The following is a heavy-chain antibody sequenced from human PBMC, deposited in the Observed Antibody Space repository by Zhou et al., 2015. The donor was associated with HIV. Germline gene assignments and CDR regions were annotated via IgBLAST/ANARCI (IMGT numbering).Heavy chain of an antibody. CDR3: ARDRENVMTTVINDY. CDR2: ISAYNGNT. D-gene: IGHD4-23*01. Sequence: QVQLVQSGAEVKKPGSSVKVSCKASGGTFSSYAISWVRQAPGQGLEWMGWISAYNGNTNYAQKLQGRVTMTTDTSTSTAYMELRSLRSDDTAVYYCARDRENVMTTVINDYWGQGTLVTVSS. J-gene: IGHJ4*02. CDR1: GGTFSSYA. V-gene: IGHV1-18*01.